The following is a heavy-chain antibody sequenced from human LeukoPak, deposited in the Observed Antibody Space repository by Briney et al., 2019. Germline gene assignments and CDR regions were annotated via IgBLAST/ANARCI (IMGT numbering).Heavy chain of an antibody. CDR3: ARKREYYFDY. J-gene: IGHJ4*02. D-gene: IGHD3-10*01. V-gene: IGHV3-48*02. CDR1: GFTFSSYG. Sequence: GRSLRLSCGASGFTFSSYGMHWVRQAPGKGLEWVSYISSSSSTIYYADSVKGRFTISRDNAKNSLYLQMNSLRDEDTAVYYCARKREYYFDYWGQGTLVTVSS. CDR2: ISSSSSTI.